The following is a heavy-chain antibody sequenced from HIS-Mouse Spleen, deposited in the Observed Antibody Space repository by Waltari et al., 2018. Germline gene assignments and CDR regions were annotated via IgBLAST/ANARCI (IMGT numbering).Heavy chain of an antibody. V-gene: IGHV3-30*18. Sequence: QVQLVESGGGVVQPGRSLRLSCAASGFTFSSYGMHWVRQAPGKGLEWVAVISYDGSNKYYADSVKGRFTISRDNSKNTLYLQMNSLRAEDTAVYYRAKVNSGSYYFDYWGQGTLVTVSS. CDR1: GFTFSSYG. CDR3: AKVNSGSYYFDY. J-gene: IGHJ4*02. CDR2: ISYDGSNK. D-gene: IGHD1-26*01.